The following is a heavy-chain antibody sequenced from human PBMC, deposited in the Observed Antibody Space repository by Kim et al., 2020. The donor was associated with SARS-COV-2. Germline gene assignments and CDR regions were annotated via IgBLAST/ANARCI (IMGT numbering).Heavy chain of an antibody. D-gene: IGHD3-10*01. CDR1: GFTFKYAG. V-gene: IGHV3-15*01. CDR2: ILSRTGGGAT. Sequence: GGSLRLSCEASGFTFKYAGMSWVRQAPGKGLEWLGRILSRTGGGATHDAALMEGRISIYRDDSRNTLYLQMDGLRTGDTGVYYGTTDAGSGGNWGQGTLVTVSS. J-gene: IGHJ1*01. CDR3: TTDAGSGGN.